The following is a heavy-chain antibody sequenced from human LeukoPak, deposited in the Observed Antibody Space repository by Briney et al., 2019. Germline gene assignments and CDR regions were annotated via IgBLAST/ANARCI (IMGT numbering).Heavy chain of an antibody. CDR2: ISYDGSNK. V-gene: IGHV3-30*18. J-gene: IGHJ4*02. Sequence: GGSLRLSCAASGFTFGSYGMHWVRQAPGKGLEWVAVISYDGSNKYYADSVKGQFTISRDNSKNTLYLQMNSLRAEDTAMYYCAKDDRLELPDYWGQGTLVTVSS. CDR3: AKDDRLELPDY. D-gene: IGHD1-7*01. CDR1: GFTFGSYG.